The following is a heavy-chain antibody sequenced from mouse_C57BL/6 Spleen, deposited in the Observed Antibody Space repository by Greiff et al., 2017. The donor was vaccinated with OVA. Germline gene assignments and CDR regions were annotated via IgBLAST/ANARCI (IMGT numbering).Heavy chain of an antibody. D-gene: IGHD2-1*01. CDR3: ARDGGYGNYGWYFDV. CDR1: GYSITSGYD. J-gene: IGHJ1*03. CDR2: ISYSGST. Sequence: EVKLQESGPGMVKPSQSLSLTCTVTGYSITSGYDWHWIRHFPGNKLEWMGYISYSGSTNYNPSLKSRISITHDTSKNHFFLKLNSVTTEDTATYYCARDGGYGNYGWYFDVWGTGTTVTVSS. V-gene: IGHV3-1*01.